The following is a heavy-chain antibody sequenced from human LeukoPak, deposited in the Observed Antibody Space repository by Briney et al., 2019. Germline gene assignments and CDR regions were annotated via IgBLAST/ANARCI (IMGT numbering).Heavy chain of an antibody. Sequence: ASVKVSCKASEYTFTGYYMHWVRQAPGQGLEWMGWINPNSGGTNYAQKLQGRVTMTTDTSTSTAYMELRSLRSDDTAVYYCAREGRYYYYYMDVWGKGTTVTISS. CDR1: EYTFTGYY. V-gene: IGHV1-2*02. CDR3: AREGRYYYYYMDV. J-gene: IGHJ6*03. CDR2: INPNSGGT.